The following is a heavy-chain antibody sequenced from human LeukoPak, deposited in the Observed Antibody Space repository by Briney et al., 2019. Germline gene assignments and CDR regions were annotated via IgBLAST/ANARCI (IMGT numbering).Heavy chain of an antibody. Sequence: GGSLRLSCEASGFTVSRNYMNWVRHAPGKGLEWVSLIYNTGGTYYADSVKGRFTISRDKSKNTLFLQMNSLRVDDTAVYYCATEGDTDDAFDTWGQGTMVTVSS. D-gene: IGHD2-21*01. CDR2: IYNTGGT. J-gene: IGHJ3*02. CDR3: ATEGDTDDAFDT. V-gene: IGHV3-53*01. CDR1: GFTVSRNY.